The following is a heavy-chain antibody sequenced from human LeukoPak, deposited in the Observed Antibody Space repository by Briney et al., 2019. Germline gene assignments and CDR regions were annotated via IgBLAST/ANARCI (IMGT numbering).Heavy chain of an antibody. D-gene: IGHD3-3*01. V-gene: IGHV1-18*01. CDR2: ISAYNGNT. CDR3: ARDETAWLRFLEWSPLDP. J-gene: IGHJ5*02. CDR1: GYTFTSYG. Sequence: ASVKVSCKASGYTFTSYGISLVRQAPGQGLEWMGWISAYNGNTNYAQKLQGRVTTTTDTSTSTAYMELRSLRSDDTAVYYCARDETAWLRFLEWSPLDPWGQGTLVTVSS.